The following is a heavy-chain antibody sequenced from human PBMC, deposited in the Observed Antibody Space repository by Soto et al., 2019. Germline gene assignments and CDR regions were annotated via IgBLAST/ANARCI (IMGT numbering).Heavy chain of an antibody. J-gene: IGHJ4*02. V-gene: IGHV3-73*01. D-gene: IGHD2-15*01. Sequence: VQLVESGGGLVKPGGSLRLSCAASGFTFSDYYMSWIRQAPGKGLEWVGRIRNKANSYATAYAASVRGRFTISRDDSKNTAFLQMNSLNTEDTAVYYCISHSPEDMIRTWGQGTLVTVSS. CDR1: GFTFSDYY. CDR3: ISHSPEDMIRT. CDR2: IRNKANSYAT.